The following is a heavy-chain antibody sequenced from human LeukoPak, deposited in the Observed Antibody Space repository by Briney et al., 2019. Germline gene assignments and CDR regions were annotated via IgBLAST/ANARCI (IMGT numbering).Heavy chain of an antibody. J-gene: IGHJ4*02. V-gene: IGHV3-21*01. D-gene: IGHD6-6*01. Sequence: GGSLRLSCAASGFSFSSYSMNWVRQAPGKGLEWVSSISSSSSYIYYADSVKGRFIISRENTKNSLYLQMNSLRADDTAVYYCARASSIAARRLDYWGQGTLVTVSS. CDR2: ISSSSSYI. CDR3: ARASSIAARRLDY. CDR1: GFSFSSYS.